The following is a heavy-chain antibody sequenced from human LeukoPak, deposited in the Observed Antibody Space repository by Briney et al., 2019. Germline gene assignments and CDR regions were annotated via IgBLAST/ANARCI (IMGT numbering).Heavy chain of an antibody. CDR1: GYTFTNYV. D-gene: IGHD3-10*01. V-gene: IGHV1-3*01. Sequence: ASVKVSCKASGYTFTNYVIHWVRQAPGQRLEWMGWINAANSNTKYSEQFQGRVTITRDTSASTAYMEMSSLKSEDTAVYYCARAHQPLWFGDLRVYAMDVWDKGTTVTVSS. CDR3: ARAHQPLWFGDLRVYAMDV. J-gene: IGHJ6*04. CDR2: INAANSNT.